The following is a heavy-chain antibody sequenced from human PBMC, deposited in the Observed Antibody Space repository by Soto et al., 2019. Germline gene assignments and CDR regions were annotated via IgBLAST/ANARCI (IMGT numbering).Heavy chain of an antibody. CDR2: IYYGGST. V-gene: IGHV4-31*03. CDR1: GGSISSGGYY. Sequence: QVQLQESGPGLVKPSQTLSLTCTVSGGSISSGGYYWSWIRQHPGKGLEWSGYIYYGGSTYYNPFIKRRVTITVHTSKKLFSLKLRSVTPADTGVYSCASFTFGPRNPGACEFGYWGQGNLVTVYS. J-gene: IGHJ4*02. CDR3: ASFTFGPRNPGACEFGY. D-gene: IGHD3-16*01.